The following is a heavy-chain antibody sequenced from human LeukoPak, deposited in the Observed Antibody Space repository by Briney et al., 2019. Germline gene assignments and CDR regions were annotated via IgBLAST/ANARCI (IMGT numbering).Heavy chain of an antibody. V-gene: IGHV3-74*01. CDR1: GFTFSSYW. CDR3: ARDAYYYDSSGYVDY. Sequence: GGSLRLSFAASGFTFSSYWMHWVRQAPGKGLVWVSRINSDGSSTNYADSVKGRFTISRDNAKNTLYLQMNSLRAEDTAVYYCARDAYYYDSSGYVDYWGQGTLVTVSS. CDR2: INSDGSST. J-gene: IGHJ4*02. D-gene: IGHD3-22*01.